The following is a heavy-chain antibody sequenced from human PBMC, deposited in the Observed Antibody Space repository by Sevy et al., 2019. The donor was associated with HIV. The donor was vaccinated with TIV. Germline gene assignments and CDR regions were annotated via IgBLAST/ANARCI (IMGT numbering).Heavy chain of an antibody. Sequence: GGSLRLSCEASGFIFSDSYMSWIRQAPGKGLEWISYISTRGSTIYYADSVKGRFTISRDNANNSLSLHLNSLRAEDTAIYYCARGGIRGDHDAFDIWGQGTMVTVSS. CDR2: ISTRGSTI. CDR3: ARGGIRGDHDAFDI. CDR1: GFIFSDSY. V-gene: IGHV3-11*01. D-gene: IGHD2-21*02. J-gene: IGHJ3*02.